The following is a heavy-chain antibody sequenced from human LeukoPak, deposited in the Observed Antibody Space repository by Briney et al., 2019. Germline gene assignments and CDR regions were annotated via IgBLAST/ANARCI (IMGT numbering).Heavy chain of an antibody. CDR1: GYTSTSYG. D-gene: IGHD2-2*01. Sequence: GASVKVSCKASGYTSTSYGISWVRQAPGQGLEWMGWISTYNGNTNYVQRLQGRVTMTTDTSTSTAYMELRSLRSDDTAVYFCARVKVPAATTFYYYYMDVWGTGTTVTVSS. V-gene: IGHV1-18*01. CDR2: ISTYNGNT. CDR3: ARVKVPAATTFYYYYMDV. J-gene: IGHJ6*03.